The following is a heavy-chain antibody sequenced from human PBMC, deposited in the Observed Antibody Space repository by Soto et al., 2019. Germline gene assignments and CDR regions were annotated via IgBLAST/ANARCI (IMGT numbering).Heavy chain of an antibody. CDR3: AKDIYDFWSGYYFDY. V-gene: IGHV3-23*01. D-gene: IGHD3-3*01. CDR1: GFTFSIYA. CDR2: ISGSGGST. J-gene: IGHJ4*02. Sequence: LRLSCAASGFTFSIYAMSWVRQAPGKGLEWVSAISGSGGSTYYADSVKGRFTISRDNSKNTLYLQMNSLRAEDTAVYYCAKDIYDFWSGYYFDYWGQGTLVTVSS.